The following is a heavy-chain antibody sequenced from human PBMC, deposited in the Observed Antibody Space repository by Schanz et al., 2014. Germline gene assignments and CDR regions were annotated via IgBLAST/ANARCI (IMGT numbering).Heavy chain of an antibody. V-gene: IGHV3-66*01. J-gene: IGHJ4*02. CDR3: ARDAADFYDILTEEDY. CDR2: IYSGIGA. CDR1: GFTVSSNH. D-gene: IGHD3-9*01. Sequence: EGQLAESGGGLVQPGGSLRLSCAVSGFTVSSNHMSWVRQAPGKGLEWVSVIYSGIGAYYADSVKDRFTVSRDNSKNTVYLQMNRLRADDTAVYYCARDAADFYDILTEEDYWGQGTLVTVSS.